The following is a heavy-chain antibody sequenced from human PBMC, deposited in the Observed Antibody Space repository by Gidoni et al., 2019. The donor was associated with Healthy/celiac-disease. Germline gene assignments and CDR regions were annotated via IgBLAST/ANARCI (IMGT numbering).Heavy chain of an antibody. Sequence: QVQLVQSGAEVKKPGASVKVSCTASGYTFTSYDINWVRQATGQGLEWMGWMKPNSGNTGYAQKFQGRVTMTRNTSISTAYMELSSLRSEDTAVYYCARGLMITFGGVIVPVGMDVWGQGTTVTVSS. CDR1: GYTFTSYD. CDR3: ARGLMITFGGVIVPVGMDV. D-gene: IGHD3-16*02. J-gene: IGHJ6*02. V-gene: IGHV1-8*01. CDR2: MKPNSGNT.